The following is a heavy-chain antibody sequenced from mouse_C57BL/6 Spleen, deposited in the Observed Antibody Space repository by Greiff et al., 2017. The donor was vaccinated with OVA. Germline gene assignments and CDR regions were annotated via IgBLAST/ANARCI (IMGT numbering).Heavy chain of an antibody. CDR2: ISYSGST. CDR3: ARGDSSGYVGYFDY. V-gene: IGHV3-1*01. Sequence: EVQLKESGPGMVKPSQSLSLTCTVTGYSITSGYDWHWIRHFPGNKLEWMGYISYSGSTNYNPSLKSRISITHDTSKNHFFLKLNSVTTEDTATYYCARGDSSGYVGYFDYWGKGTTLTVSS. J-gene: IGHJ2*01. CDR1: GYSITSGYD. D-gene: IGHD3-2*02.